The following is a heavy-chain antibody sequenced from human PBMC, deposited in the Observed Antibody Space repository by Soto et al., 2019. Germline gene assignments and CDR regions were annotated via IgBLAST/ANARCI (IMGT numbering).Heavy chain of an antibody. CDR2: IYYSGST. J-gene: IGHJ4*02. D-gene: IGHD6-19*01. V-gene: IGHV4-39*01. CDR1: GGSISRSSYY. CDR3: ARPLDSGWITFDY. Sequence: PSETLSLTCTVSGGSISRSSYYWGWIRQPPGKGLEWIGSIYYSGSTYYNPSLKSRVTISVDTSKNQFSLKLSSVTAADTAVYYCARPLDSGWITFDYWGQGTLVTVSS.